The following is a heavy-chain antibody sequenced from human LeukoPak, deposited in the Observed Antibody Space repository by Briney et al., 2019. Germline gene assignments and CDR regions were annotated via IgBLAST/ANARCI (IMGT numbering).Heavy chain of an antibody. V-gene: IGHV4-61*02. CDR2: IYTSGST. Sequence: SETLSLTCTVSVGSISSGSYYWSWIRQPAGKGLEWIGRIYTSGSTNYNPSLKSRVTISVDTSKNQFSLKLSSVTAADTAVYYCARSLGYCSSTSCYNRAGYFDYWGQGTLVTVSS. D-gene: IGHD2-2*02. CDR3: ARSLGYCSSTSCYNRAGYFDY. J-gene: IGHJ4*02. CDR1: VGSISSGSYY.